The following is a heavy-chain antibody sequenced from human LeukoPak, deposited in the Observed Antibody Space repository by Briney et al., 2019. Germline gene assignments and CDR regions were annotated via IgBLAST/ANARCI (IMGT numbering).Heavy chain of an antibody. V-gene: IGHV3-11*01. Sequence: GGSLRLSCAASGFTFSDYYMSWIRQAPGKGLEWVSYISSSGSTIYYADSVKGRFTISRDNAKNSLYLQMNSLRAEDTAVYYCARARRDGYIYFDYWGQGTLVTVSS. D-gene: IGHD5-24*01. CDR3: ARARRDGYIYFDY. J-gene: IGHJ4*02. CDR2: ISSSGSTI. CDR1: GFTFSDYY.